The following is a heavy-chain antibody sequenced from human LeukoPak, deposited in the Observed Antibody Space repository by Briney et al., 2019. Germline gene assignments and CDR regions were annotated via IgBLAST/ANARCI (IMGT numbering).Heavy chain of an antibody. Sequence: ESGPTLVNPTQTLTLTCTFSGFSLYSSGVGVGWIRQPPGKALEWLAVIYWDDDKRYNPSLRSRLTMSKDASKSQVFLEMRNMDPVDAATYYCAHRRPGHLTGWDNSYYDNWGPGTLVTVSS. CDR3: AHRRPGHLTGWDNSYYDN. J-gene: IGHJ4*02. CDR1: GFSLYSSGVG. CDR2: IYWDDDK. V-gene: IGHV2-5*02. D-gene: IGHD1/OR15-1a*01.